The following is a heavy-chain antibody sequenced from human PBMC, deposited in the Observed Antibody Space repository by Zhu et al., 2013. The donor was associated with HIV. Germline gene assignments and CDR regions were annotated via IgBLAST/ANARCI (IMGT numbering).Heavy chain of an antibody. Sequence: QVQLQESGSGLVKPSQTLSLNCAVSGDSMRSGGFSWSWIRQTPEKGLEWIGYIYYSGSTYYNPSLKSRVTISVDTSKNQFSLKLSSVTAADTAVYYCARDSTAAGLDWFDPLGPGNPGHRLL. J-gene: IGHJ5*02. D-gene: IGHD6-13*01. CDR1: GDSMRSGGFS. CDR2: IYYSGST. CDR3: ARDSTAAGLDWFDP. V-gene: IGHV4-30-2*05.